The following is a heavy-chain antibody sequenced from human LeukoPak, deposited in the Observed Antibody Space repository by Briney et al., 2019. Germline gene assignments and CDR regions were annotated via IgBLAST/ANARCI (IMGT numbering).Heavy chain of an antibody. V-gene: IGHV4-61*01. CDR3: ASFIVGATGWFDP. D-gene: IGHD1-26*01. J-gene: IGHJ5*02. CDR2: IYYSGST. Sequence: PSETLSLTCSVSGGSVTSGSYYWSWIRQPPGKGLEWIGCIYYSGSTKYNPSLKSRVTISVDTSKNQLSLKLSSVTAADTAVYYCASFIVGATGWFDPWGQGTLVTVSS. CDR1: GGSVTSGSYY.